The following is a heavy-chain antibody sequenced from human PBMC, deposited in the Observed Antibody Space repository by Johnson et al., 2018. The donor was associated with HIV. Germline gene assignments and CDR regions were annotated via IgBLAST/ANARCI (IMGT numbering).Heavy chain of an antibody. CDR3: ARDLSGSYRSDAFDI. D-gene: IGHD1-26*01. V-gene: IGHV3-7*01. CDR1: GFTFSSYW. J-gene: IGHJ3*02. CDR2: IKQDGSEK. Sequence: VQLVESGGGLVQPGGSLRLSCAASGFTFSSYWMSWVRQAPGKGLEWVANIKQDGSEKYYVDSLKGRFTISRDNAKNSLYLQMNSLRAEDTAVYYCARDLSGSYRSDAFDIWGQGTMVTVSS.